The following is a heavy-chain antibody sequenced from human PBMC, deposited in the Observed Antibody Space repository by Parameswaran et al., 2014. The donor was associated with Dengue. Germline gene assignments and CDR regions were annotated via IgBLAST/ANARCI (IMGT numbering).Heavy chain of an antibody. CDR3: ARHDVPAARPGWFDP. Sequence: WIRQPPGKGLEWIGSMFYTGITYYNPSLKSRVTISIDTSKNLFSLRLSSVTAADTALYYCARHDVPAARPGWFDPWGQGTRVTVSS. J-gene: IGHJ5*02. CDR2: MFYTGIT. V-gene: IGHV4-39*01. D-gene: IGHD6-6*01.